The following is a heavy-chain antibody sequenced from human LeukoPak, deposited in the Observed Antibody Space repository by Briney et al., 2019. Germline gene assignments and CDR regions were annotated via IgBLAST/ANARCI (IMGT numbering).Heavy chain of an antibody. J-gene: IGHJ5*02. Sequence: GASVKVSCKASGYTFTSYYMHWVRQAPGQGLEWMGWINPNSGGTNYAQKFQGRVTMTRDTSISTAYMELNRLTSDDTAVYYCARDSRSTHLDWLEWDWFDPWGQGTLATVSS. CDR1: GYTFTSYY. D-gene: IGHD3-3*01. V-gene: IGHV1-2*02. CDR3: ARDSRSTHLDWLEWDWFDP. CDR2: INPNSGGT.